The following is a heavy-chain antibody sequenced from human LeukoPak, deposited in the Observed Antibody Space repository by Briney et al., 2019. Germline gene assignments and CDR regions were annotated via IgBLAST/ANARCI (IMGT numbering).Heavy chain of an antibody. D-gene: IGHD3-22*01. CDR1: GYTFNNYG. CDR2: ISVYNGNA. J-gene: IGHJ4*02. CDR3: ARDGHRRYYYDSSGYYRGDY. V-gene: IGHV1-18*01. Sequence: ASVKVSCKTSGYTFNNYGISWVRQAPGQGLEWMGWISVYNGNAKYAQKVQGRVTMTTDISTSTAYMELRSLRSDDTAVYYCARDGHRRYYYDSSGYYRGDYWGQGTLVTVSS.